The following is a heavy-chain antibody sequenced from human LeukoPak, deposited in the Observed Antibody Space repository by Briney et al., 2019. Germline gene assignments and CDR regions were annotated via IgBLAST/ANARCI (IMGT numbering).Heavy chain of an antibody. Sequence: GGSLRLSCAASGFTFSSYAMHWVRQAPGKGLEWVAVISYDGSNKYYADSVKGRFTISRDNSKNTLYLQMNSLRAEDTAVYYCARAPLLRDILTGSLGYFDYWGQGTLVTVSS. V-gene: IGHV3-30-3*01. D-gene: IGHD3-9*01. J-gene: IGHJ4*02. CDR3: ARAPLLRDILTGSLGYFDY. CDR2: ISYDGSNK. CDR1: GFTFSSYA.